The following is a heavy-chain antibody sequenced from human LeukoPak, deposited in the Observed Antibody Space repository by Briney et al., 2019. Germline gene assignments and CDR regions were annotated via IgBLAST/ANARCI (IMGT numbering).Heavy chain of an antibody. CDR2: IYYSGST. CDR1: GSFISSSSHY. Sequence: SETLSLTCTVSGSFISSSSHYWAWIRQPPGKGLEWIGSIYYSGSTYYSPSLKSRVSISVDTSKNQFSLKLSSVTAADTAVYYCAREQNSSAGSWGQGTLVTVSS. V-gene: IGHV4-39*07. CDR3: AREQNSSAGS. D-gene: IGHD6-6*01. J-gene: IGHJ5*02.